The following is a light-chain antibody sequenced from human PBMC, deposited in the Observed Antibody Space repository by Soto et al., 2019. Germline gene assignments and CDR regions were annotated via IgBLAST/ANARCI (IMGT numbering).Light chain of an antibody. CDR1: SSNIGGNS. V-gene: IGLV1-51*01. Sequence: QEVTISCSGSSSNIGGNSVSWYQQLPGTAPKLLIYDDNKRPSGIPDRFSGSKSGTSATLGITGFQTGDEADYYCGSWDSSLSAYVFETRTKVTVL. J-gene: IGLJ1*01. CDR2: DDN. CDR3: GSWDSSLSAYV.